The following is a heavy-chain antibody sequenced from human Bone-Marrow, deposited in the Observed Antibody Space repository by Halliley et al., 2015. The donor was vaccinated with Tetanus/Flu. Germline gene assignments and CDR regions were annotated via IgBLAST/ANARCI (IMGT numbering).Heavy chain of an antibody. V-gene: IGHV5-51*01. J-gene: IGHJ4*02. CDR2: IYPVDSDT. D-gene: IGHD7-27*01. CDR1: GYSFSSYW. Sequence: QLVQSGAEVKKPGESLKISCKGSGYSFSSYWIAWIRQMPGKGLEWMGTIYPVDSDTKYSPSFQGQVTISADKSISTAYLQWSRLKASDTAMYFCARHLGTSFDYWGQGTLVTVSS. CDR3: ARHLGTSFDY.